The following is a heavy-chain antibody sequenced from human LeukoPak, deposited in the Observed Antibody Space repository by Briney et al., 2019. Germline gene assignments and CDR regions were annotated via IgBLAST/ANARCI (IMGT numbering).Heavy chain of an antibody. V-gene: IGHV1-2*02. Sequence: ASVRVSCKASGYTFTGYYMHWVRQAPGQGLEWMGWINPNSGGTNYAQKFQGRVTMTRDTSISTAYMELSRLRSDDTAVYYCARGRCSTSCWRFDPWGQGTLVTVSS. CDR1: GYTFTGYY. CDR2: INPNSGGT. D-gene: IGHD2-2*01. CDR3: ARGRCSTSCWRFDP. J-gene: IGHJ5*02.